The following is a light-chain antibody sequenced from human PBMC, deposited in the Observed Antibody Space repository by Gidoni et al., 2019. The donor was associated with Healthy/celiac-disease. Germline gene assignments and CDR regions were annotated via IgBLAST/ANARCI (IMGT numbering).Light chain of an antibody. J-gene: IGKJ4*01. V-gene: IGKV3-15*01. CDR2: GAS. Sequence: EIVMTQSPATLSVSPGERATLSCRARQSVSSNLAGYQQKPGQAPRLLIYGASTRATGIPARFSGSGSGPEFTLTISSLRSEDFAVYYCQQYNNWPLTFGGGTKVEIK. CDR1: QSVSSN. CDR3: QQYNNWPLT.